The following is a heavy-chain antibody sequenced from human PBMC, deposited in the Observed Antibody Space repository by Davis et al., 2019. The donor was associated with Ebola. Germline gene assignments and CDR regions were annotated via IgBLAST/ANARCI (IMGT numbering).Heavy chain of an antibody. CDR2: LRGSAGIT. J-gene: IGHJ4*02. CDR1: GFTITNYA. Sequence: PGGSLRLSCAASGFTITNYAVSWVRQAPGKGLEWVSALRGSAGITYYAVSVKGRFIVSRDNSKNTLSLQMNSLRGEETAVYYCARVQNYDFWSGLGYWGQGVLVTVSS. V-gene: IGHV3-23*01. CDR3: ARVQNYDFWSGLGY. D-gene: IGHD3-3*01.